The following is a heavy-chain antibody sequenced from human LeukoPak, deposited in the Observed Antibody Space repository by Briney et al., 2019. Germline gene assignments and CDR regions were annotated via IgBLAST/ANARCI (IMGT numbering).Heavy chain of an antibody. V-gene: IGHV4-59*01. Sequence: SETLSLTCTVSGGSISSYYWSWIRQPPGKGLEWIGYIYYSGSTNYNPSLKSRVTISVDTSKNQFSLKLSSVTAADTAVYYCARVLVVVPAAIGAFDIWGQGTMVTVSS. CDR3: ARVLVVVPAAIGAFDI. D-gene: IGHD2-2*02. J-gene: IGHJ3*02. CDR2: IYYSGST. CDR1: GGSISSYY.